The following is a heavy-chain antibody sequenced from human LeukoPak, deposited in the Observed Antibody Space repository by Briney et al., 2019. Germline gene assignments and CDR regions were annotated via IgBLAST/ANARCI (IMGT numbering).Heavy chain of an antibody. CDR2: ISYDGSNK. Sequence: GGSLRVSCAASGFTISSYGMRWVRQDPGKGLEWVAVISYDGSNKYYADSVKGRFTISRDNSKNTLYLQMNSLRAEDTAVYYCTKSGLQLGYFDYWGQGTLVTVSS. CDR3: TKSGLQLGYFDY. V-gene: IGHV3-30*18. D-gene: IGHD5-24*01. CDR1: GFTISSYG. J-gene: IGHJ4*02.